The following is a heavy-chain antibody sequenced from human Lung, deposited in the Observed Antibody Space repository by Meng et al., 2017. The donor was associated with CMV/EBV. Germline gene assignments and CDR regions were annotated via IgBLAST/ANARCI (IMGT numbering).Heavy chain of an antibody. CDR3: PRDLGGLGRDFDY. V-gene: IGHV3-74*01. J-gene: IGHJ4*02. CDR2: IDGDGSST. Sequence: GGSLRLSCAASGFTFGGYWMHWVRQAPGKRPVWVSRIDGDGSSTSYADSVKGRFTISRDNAKNTLSLQMNSLGAEDTAIYYCPRDLGGLGRDFDYWGQGARVTVSS. D-gene: IGHD3-16*01. CDR1: GFTFGGYW.